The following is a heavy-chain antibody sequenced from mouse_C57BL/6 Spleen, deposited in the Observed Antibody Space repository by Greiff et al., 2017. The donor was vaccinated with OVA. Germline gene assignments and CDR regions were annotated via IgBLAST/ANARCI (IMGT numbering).Heavy chain of an antibody. CDR3: ARDYYGSSVYFDV. Sequence: ESGPGLVKPSQSLSLTCSVTGYSITSGYYWNWIRQFPGNKLEWMGYISYDGSNNYNPSLKNRISITRDTSKNQFFLKLNSVTTEDTATYYCARDYYGSSVYFDVWGTGTTVTVSS. CDR2: ISYDGSN. V-gene: IGHV3-6*01. J-gene: IGHJ1*03. D-gene: IGHD1-1*01. CDR1: GYSITSGYY.